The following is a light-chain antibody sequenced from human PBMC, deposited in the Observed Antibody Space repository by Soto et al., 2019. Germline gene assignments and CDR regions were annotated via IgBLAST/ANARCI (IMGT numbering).Light chain of an antibody. Sequence: HPVLTQSPSASASLGASVKGTCTLSSGHSNYAIAWHQQQSEKGPRYLMKLNSDGSHSKGDGIPDRFSGSSSGAERYLTISSLQSEDEADYYCQTWGSGIVVFGGETKLTVL. J-gene: IGLJ2*01. CDR2: LNSDGSH. CDR3: QTWGSGIVV. CDR1: SGHSNYA. V-gene: IGLV4-69*01.